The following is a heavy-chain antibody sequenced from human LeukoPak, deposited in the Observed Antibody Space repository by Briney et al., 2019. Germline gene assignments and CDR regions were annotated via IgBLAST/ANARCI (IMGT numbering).Heavy chain of an antibody. Sequence: GGSLRLSCAASGFTFSSYSMNWVRQAPGKGLEWVSYISSSSSTIYYADSVKGRFTISRDNAKNSLYLQMNSLRAEDTAVYYCAKAALGGPYYFDYWGQGTLVTVSS. V-gene: IGHV3-48*01. CDR1: GFTFSSYS. D-gene: IGHD2-15*01. CDR3: AKAALGGPYYFDY. CDR2: ISSSSSTI. J-gene: IGHJ4*02.